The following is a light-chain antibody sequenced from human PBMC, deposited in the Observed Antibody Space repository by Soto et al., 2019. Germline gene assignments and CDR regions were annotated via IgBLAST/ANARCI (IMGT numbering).Light chain of an antibody. CDR2: STD. CDR1: TGAVSSGYY. CDR3: LLYYGGARL. Sequence: QTVVTQEPSLTVSPGGTVTLTCASSTGAVSSGYYPNWFQQKPGQAPRSLIYSTDKKHSWTPARFSGSLLGGKAALTLSGVQPEDEAEYYCLLYYGGARLFGGGTKLTVL. J-gene: IGLJ2*01. V-gene: IGLV7-43*01.